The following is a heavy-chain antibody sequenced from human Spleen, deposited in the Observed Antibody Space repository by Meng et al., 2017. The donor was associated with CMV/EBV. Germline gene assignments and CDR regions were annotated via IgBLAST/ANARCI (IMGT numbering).Heavy chain of an antibody. D-gene: IGHD3-22*01. CDR2: ISGSGVDT. Sequence: GGSLRLSCAASGFTFSSYAMSWVRQAPGKGLEWISAISGSGVDTFHADSVKGRFTISRDNARNTLYLQMNSLGAEDTAVYYCGRDDASDRSALGFDYWGQGTLVTVSS. V-gene: IGHV3-23*01. CDR1: GFTFSSYA. J-gene: IGHJ4*02. CDR3: GRDDASDRSALGFDY.